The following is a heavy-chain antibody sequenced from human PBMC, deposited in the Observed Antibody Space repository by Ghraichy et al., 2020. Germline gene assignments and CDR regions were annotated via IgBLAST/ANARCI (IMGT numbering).Heavy chain of an antibody. J-gene: IGHJ4*02. CDR2: IKKDGSDK. CDR1: GFTFSSLW. Sequence: GSLRLSCAASGFTFSSLWMTWVRQAPGMGLEWVANIKKDGSDKYYIDSVKGRFTVSRDNAKKSLFLQMNSLRVEDTAVYYCARGGSTTSYYWHDWGQGTLVTVSS. D-gene: IGHD2-2*01. V-gene: IGHV3-7*01. CDR3: ARGGSTTSYYWHD.